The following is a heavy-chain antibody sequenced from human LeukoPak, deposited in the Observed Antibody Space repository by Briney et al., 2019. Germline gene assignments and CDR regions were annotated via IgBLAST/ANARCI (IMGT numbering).Heavy chain of an antibody. V-gene: IGHV3-15*01. CDR3: TTRRQDGW. Sequence: PGGSLRLSCVGSGFTFSDAWMSWGRQAPGKGLEWVGRIKSKIDGGTIDYAAPVKGRFTISRDDSRNTLYLQMNSLKTEDTAVYYCTTRRQDGWWGQGTLVTVS. J-gene: IGHJ4*02. CDR2: IKSKIDGGTI. D-gene: IGHD2-15*01. CDR1: GFTFSDAW.